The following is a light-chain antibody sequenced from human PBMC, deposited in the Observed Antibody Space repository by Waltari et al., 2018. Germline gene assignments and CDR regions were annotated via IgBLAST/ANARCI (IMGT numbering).Light chain of an antibody. CDR2: GAS. J-gene: IGKJ4*01. Sequence: DIQVTPSPSSVSASEGDRVTITCRASQAISGWLAWYQQKPGRAPKLLIYGASSLHSGVSSRFSGSGSGTDFTLTISSLQPEDFAIYYCQQATSLPLTFGGGTRVEIK. CDR1: QAISGW. CDR3: QQATSLPLT. V-gene: IGKV1-12*01.